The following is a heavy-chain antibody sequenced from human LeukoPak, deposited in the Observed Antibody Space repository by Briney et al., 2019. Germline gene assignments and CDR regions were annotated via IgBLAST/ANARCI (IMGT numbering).Heavy chain of an antibody. CDR2: VYYSGST. V-gene: IGHV4-39*07. D-gene: IGHD6-25*01. CDR3: AREFRIPAARVYSFDS. J-gene: IGHJ4*02. Sequence: PSETLSLTCTVSGGSISSSSYYWGWIRQSPGKGLEWIGSVYYSGSTYYNPSLKSRVTTSVDTSKNQFSLKLSSVTAADTAVYYCAREFRIPAARVYSFDSWGRGTLVTVFS. CDR1: GGSISSSSYY.